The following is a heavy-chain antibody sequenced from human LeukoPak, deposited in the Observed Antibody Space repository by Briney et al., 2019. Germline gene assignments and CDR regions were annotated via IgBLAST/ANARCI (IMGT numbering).Heavy chain of an antibody. CDR3: ARDHQGLTVAGPFDY. V-gene: IGHV3-23*01. CDR2: ISGSGGST. Sequence: GGSLRLSCAASGFTFSSYSMSWVRQAPGKGLEWVSAISGSGGSTYYADSVKGRFTISRDNSKNTLYLQMNSLRAEDTAVYYCARDHQGLTVAGPFDYWGQGTLVTVPS. J-gene: IGHJ4*02. CDR1: GFTFSSYS. D-gene: IGHD6-19*01.